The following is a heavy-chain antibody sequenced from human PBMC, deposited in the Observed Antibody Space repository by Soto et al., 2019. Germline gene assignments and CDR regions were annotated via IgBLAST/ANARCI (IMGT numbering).Heavy chain of an antibody. Sequence: QVQLVQSGAEVKEPGDSVRVSCEASGYTFTAYYIHWVRQAPGQGLEWMGWINTKFGDTTYAQDLQGRVSMTRDMSISTGYMELIRLTSGDTAIYYCARNMDYYYGPGSGNGHGFWGQGTTVTVFS. CDR3: ARNMDYYYGPGSGNGHGF. J-gene: IGHJ6*02. CDR2: INTKFGDT. V-gene: IGHV1-2*02. D-gene: IGHD3-10*01. CDR1: GYTFTAYY.